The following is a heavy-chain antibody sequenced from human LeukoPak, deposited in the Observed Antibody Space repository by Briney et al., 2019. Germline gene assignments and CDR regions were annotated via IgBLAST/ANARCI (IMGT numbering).Heavy chain of an antibody. CDR2: IYTSGST. D-gene: IGHD3-22*01. J-gene: IGHJ4*02. CDR1: GGSISSYY. Sequence: PSETLSLTCTVSGGSISSYYWSWIRQPAGKGLEWIGRIYTSGSTNYNPSLKSRVTMSVDTSKNQFSLKLSSVTAADTAVYYCARLWKTYYYDSSGYYYFDYWGQGTLVTVSS. V-gene: IGHV4-4*07. CDR3: ARLWKTYYYDSSGYYYFDY.